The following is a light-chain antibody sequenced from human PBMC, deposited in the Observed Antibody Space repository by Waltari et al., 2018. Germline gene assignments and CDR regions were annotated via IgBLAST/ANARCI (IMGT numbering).Light chain of an antibody. Sequence: SSVLIQPPSVAVAPGQTARITCGGDSIGTKSVHWYQQKAGQAPLLVISDDYYRPSGIPERFSGSNSGNTAAPTIARVEAGDEADYYCQVWDPVRRHAWLFGGGTKLTVL. J-gene: IGLJ3*02. CDR3: QVWDPVRRHAWL. V-gene: IGLV3-21*02. CDR1: SIGTKS. CDR2: DDY.